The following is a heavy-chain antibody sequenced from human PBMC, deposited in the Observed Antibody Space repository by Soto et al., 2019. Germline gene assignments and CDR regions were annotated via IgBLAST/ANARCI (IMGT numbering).Heavy chain of an antibody. CDR1: GGSISSTNW. CDR2: IYHSGTT. V-gene: IGHV4-4*02. Sequence: PADTLSLTCAFSGGSISSTNWGTWDRQSPGRGLEWVGEIYHSGTTNCSPSLKSRVNIAVDMSTNHLSLTLISVTAADTAVYYCAFPATADFDYWGKGILVT. D-gene: IGHD2-2*01. J-gene: IGHJ4*02. CDR3: AFPATADFDY.